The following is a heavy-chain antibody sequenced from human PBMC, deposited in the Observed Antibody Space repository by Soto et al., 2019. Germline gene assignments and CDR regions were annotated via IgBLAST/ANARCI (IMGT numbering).Heavy chain of an antibody. CDR2: IIPIFGTA. CDR3: ARVRCSGGSCYSDIDY. V-gene: IGHV1-69*13. D-gene: IGHD2-15*01. CDR1: GGTFSSYA. J-gene: IGHJ4*02. Sequence: SVKVSCKASGGTFSSYAISWVRQAPGQGLEWMGGIIPIFGTANYAQKFQGRVTITADESTSTAYMELSSLRSEDTAVYYCARVRCSGGSCYSDIDYWGQGTLVTVSS.